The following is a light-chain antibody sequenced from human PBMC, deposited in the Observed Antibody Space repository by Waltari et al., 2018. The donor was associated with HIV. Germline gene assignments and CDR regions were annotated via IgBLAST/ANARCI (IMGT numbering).Light chain of an antibody. CDR1: ISNVGAYNF. Sequence: SALPQPPEASVSPRSLVTISCHGNISNVGAYNFDPWYQQHPGKAPTLIIYEVTKRPSGVPDRFSGSKSGNADSLNVSGLQTEDEAVYYCSLYAGSNTLLFGGGT. CDR3: SLYAGSNTLL. V-gene: IGLV2-8*01. CDR2: EVT. J-gene: IGLJ2*01.